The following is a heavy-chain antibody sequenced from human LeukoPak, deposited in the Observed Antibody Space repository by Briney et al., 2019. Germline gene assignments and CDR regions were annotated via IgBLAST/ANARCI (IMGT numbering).Heavy chain of an antibody. CDR2: IYYSGST. J-gene: IGHJ6*03. CDR1: GGSISSSNW. V-gene: IGHV4-4*02. D-gene: IGHD3-22*01. Sequence: PSETLSLTCTVSGGSISSSNWWSWVRQPPGKGLEWIGEIYYSGSTNYNPSLKSRVTISVDKSKNQFSLKLSSVAAADTAVYYCARAVSDSSGYYYVNYYYYMDVWGKGTTVTVSS. CDR3: ARAVSDSSGYYYVNYYYYMDV.